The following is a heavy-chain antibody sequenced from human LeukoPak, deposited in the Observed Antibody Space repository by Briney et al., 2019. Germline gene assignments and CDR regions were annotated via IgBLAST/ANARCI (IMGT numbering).Heavy chain of an antibody. Sequence: GGSLRLSCAASLFTFYIYPMTWVPQAPGKGREWGLALFGSGGSTVYANSVKGRFTISRANYKNTLYIKMDSLRAQDTAVYNSAKDASLRYFGAPGYFDYWGQGTLVTVSS. V-gene: IGHV3-23*01. CDR3: AKDASLRYFGAPGYFDY. CDR1: LFTFYIYP. D-gene: IGHD3-9*01. CDR2: LFGSGGST. J-gene: IGHJ4*02.